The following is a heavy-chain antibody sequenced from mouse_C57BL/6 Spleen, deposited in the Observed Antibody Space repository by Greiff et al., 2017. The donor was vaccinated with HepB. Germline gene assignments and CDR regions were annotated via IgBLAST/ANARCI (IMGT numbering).Heavy chain of an antibody. CDR2: INPYNGGT. D-gene: IGHD1-1*01. CDR3: ARLGYYGSSPYYFDY. J-gene: IGHJ2*01. V-gene: IGHV1-19*01. Sequence: EVQLQQSGPVLVKPGASVKMSCKASGYTFTDYYMNWVKQSHGKSLEWIGVINPYNGGTSYNQKFKGKATLTVDKSSSTAYMELTSLTSEDSAVYYCARLGYYGSSPYYFDYWGQGTTLTVSS. CDR1: GYTFTDYY.